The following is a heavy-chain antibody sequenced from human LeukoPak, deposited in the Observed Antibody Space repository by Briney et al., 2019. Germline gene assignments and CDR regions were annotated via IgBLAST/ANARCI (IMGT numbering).Heavy chain of an antibody. CDR3: ARELVATVVTPDAFDI. CDR1: GGSISSYY. J-gene: IGHJ3*02. CDR2: IYYSGST. V-gene: IGHV4-59*01. D-gene: IGHD4-23*01. Sequence: PSETLSLTCTVSGGSISSYYWSWIRQPPGKGLEWIGYIYYSGSTNYNPSLKSRVTISVDTSKNQFSLKLSSVTAADTAVYYCARELVATVVTPDAFDIWGQRTMVTVSS.